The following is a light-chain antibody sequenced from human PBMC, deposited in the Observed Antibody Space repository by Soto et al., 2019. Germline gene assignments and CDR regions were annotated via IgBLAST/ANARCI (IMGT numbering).Light chain of an antibody. CDR1: QNISSY. J-gene: IGKJ5*01. CDR3: QQRSNWPPIT. CDR2: DAS. V-gene: IGKV3-11*01. Sequence: EIVLTQSPGTLSLSPGERATLSCRASQNISSYLAWYQQKPGQAPRLLIYDASNRATGIPARFSGSGSGTDFTLTISSLEPEDFAIYHCQQRSNWPPITFGQGTRLEI.